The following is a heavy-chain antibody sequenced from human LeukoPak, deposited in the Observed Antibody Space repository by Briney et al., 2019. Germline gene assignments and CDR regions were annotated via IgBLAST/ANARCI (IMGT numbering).Heavy chain of an antibody. J-gene: IGHJ4*02. CDR2: ISGSGGST. Sequence: PGGSLRLSCAASAFTFSSYAMSWVRQAPGKGLEWVSAISGSGGSTYYADSVKGRFTISRDNSKNTLYLQMNSLRAEDTAVYYCAKFPSYYYDSSDDYWGQGTLVTVSS. V-gene: IGHV3-23*01. CDR1: AFTFSSYA. D-gene: IGHD3-22*01. CDR3: AKFPSYYYDSSDDY.